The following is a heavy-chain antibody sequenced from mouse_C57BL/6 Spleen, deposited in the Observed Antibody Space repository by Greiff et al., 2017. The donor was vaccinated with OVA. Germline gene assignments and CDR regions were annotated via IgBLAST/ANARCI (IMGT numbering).Heavy chain of an antibody. CDR2: IDPSDSYT. J-gene: IGHJ2*01. CDR3: ARSHYGSSYVPFDY. V-gene: IGHV1-69*01. Sequence: QVQLQQPGAELVMPGASVKLSCKASGYTFTSYWMHWVKQRPGQGLEWIGEIDPSDSYTNYNQKFKGKSTLTVDKSSSTAYMQLSSLTSEDSAVYYCARSHYGSSYVPFDYWGQGTTLTVSS. CDR1: GYTFTSYW. D-gene: IGHD1-1*01.